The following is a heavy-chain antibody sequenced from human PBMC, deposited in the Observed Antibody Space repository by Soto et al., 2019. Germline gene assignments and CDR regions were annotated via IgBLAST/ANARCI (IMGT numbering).Heavy chain of an antibody. CDR2: IYHSGST. D-gene: IGHD4-17*01. CDR1: GGSISSGGYS. V-gene: IGHV4-30-2*05. Sequence: PSETLSLTCAVSGGSISSGGYSWSWIRQPPGKGLEWIGYIYHSGSTYYNPSLKSRVTISVDTSKNQFSLKLSSVTAADTAVYYCARGITYGDYYYGMDVWGQGTTVTVSS. J-gene: IGHJ6*02. CDR3: ARGITYGDYYYGMDV.